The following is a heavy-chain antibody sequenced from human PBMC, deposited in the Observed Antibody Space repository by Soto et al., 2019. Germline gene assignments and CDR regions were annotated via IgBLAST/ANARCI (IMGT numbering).Heavy chain of an antibody. Sequence: QVQLVESGGGVVQPGRSLRLSCAASGFTFSSYGMHWVRQAPGKGLAWVALISYDGSDKYYADSVKGRFTISRDNSKNALYLQMNSLRAEDTAVYYCATDMIRSYYYYGLDVWGQGTTVTVSS. CDR3: ATDMIRSYYYYGLDV. V-gene: IGHV3-30*03. D-gene: IGHD3-16*01. CDR1: GFTFSSYG. J-gene: IGHJ6*02. CDR2: ISYDGSDK.